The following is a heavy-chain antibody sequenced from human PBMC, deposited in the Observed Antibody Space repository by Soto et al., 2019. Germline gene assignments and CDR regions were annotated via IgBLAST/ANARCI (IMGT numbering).Heavy chain of an antibody. CDR2: INAGNGNT. Sequence: QVQLVQSGAEVKKPGASVKVSCKASGYTFTSYAMHWVRQAPGQRLEWMGWINAGNGNTKYSQKFQGRVTITRDTSASTAYMELSSLGSEDTAVYYCARGDYDSSGYYYSSEYFQHWGQGTLVTVSS. J-gene: IGHJ1*01. CDR1: GYTFTSYA. V-gene: IGHV1-3*01. CDR3: ARGDYDSSGYYYSSEYFQH. D-gene: IGHD3-22*01.